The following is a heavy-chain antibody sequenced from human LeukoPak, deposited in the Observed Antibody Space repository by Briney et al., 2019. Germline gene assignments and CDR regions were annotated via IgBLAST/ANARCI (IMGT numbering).Heavy chain of an antibody. D-gene: IGHD6-19*01. V-gene: IGHV3-21*01. CDR1: GFTFSSYS. Sequence: GGSLRLSCAVSGFTFSSYSMNWVRQAPGKGLGWVSSISSSSNYIYYADSVKGRFTISRDNAKNSLFLQMNSLRAEDTAVYYCARRQWLDSWGQGTLVTVSS. CDR2: ISSSSNYI. J-gene: IGHJ5*02. CDR3: ARRQWLDS.